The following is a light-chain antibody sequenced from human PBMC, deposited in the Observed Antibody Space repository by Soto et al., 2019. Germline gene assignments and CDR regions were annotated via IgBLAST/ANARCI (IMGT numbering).Light chain of an antibody. CDR1: SSDVGGYNY. V-gene: IGLV2-14*01. CDR3: SSYTSSSPLDV. CDR2: DVS. J-gene: IGLJ1*01. Sequence: QSALTQPASVSGSPGQSITISCTGTSSDVGGYNYVSWYQQHPGKAPKLMIYDVSNRPSGVSNRLSGSKSGNTASLTISGLQADDEADYYCSSYTSSSPLDVFGTGTKVTVL.